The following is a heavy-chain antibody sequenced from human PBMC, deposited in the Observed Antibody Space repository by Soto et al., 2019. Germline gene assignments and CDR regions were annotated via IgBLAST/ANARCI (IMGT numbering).Heavy chain of an antibody. D-gene: IGHD3-22*01. J-gene: IGHJ3*02. Sequence: GASVKVSCKVSGYTLTELSMHWVRQAPGKGLEWMGGFDPEDGETIYAQKFQGRVTMTEDTSTDTAYMELSSLRSEDTAVYYCATDVTMIVVAHDAFDIWRHGTLVTVSS. V-gene: IGHV1-24*01. CDR3: ATDVTMIVVAHDAFDI. CDR2: FDPEDGET. CDR1: GYTLTELS.